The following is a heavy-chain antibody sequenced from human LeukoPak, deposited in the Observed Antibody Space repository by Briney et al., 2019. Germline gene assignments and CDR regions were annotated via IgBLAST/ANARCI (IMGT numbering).Heavy chain of an antibody. J-gene: IGHJ4*02. Sequence: SETLSLTCAVYGGSFSGYYGSWVRQPPGKGLEWVGEINHSGSTNYNPSLKSRVTISVDTSKNQFSLKLSSVTAADTTVYYCARGSGPYGSGSYYSYWGQGTLVTVSS. CDR3: ARGSGPYGSGSYYSY. CDR2: INHSGST. CDR1: GGSFSGYY. D-gene: IGHD3-10*01. V-gene: IGHV4-34*01.